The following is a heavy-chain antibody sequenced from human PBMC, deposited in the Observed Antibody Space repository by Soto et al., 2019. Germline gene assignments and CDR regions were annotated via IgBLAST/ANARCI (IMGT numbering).Heavy chain of an antibody. J-gene: IGHJ2*01. CDR3: AREVMPLTNDWYFDL. CDR1: GGSFSGYY. CDR2: INHSGST. V-gene: IGHV4-34*01. Sequence: SETLSLTCAVYGGSFSGYYWSWIRQPPGKGLEWIGEINHSGSTNYNPSLKSRLTISVDTSKNQFSLRLSSVTAADTAVYYCAREVMPLTNDWYFDLWGRGTLVTVSS. D-gene: IGHD2-8*01.